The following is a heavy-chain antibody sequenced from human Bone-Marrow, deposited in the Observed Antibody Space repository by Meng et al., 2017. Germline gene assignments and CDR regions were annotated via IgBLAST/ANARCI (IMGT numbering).Heavy chain of an antibody. CDR3: ARVGCSSTSCYGEFDY. CDR2: IWYDGSNK. Sequence: GGSLRLSCAASGFTFSSYAMSWVRQAPGKGLEWVAVIWYDGSNKYYADSVKGRFTISRDNSKNTLYLHMNSLRAEDTGVYYCARVGCSSTSCYGEFDYWGQGTLVTVSS. D-gene: IGHD2-2*01. J-gene: IGHJ4*02. V-gene: IGHV3-33*08. CDR1: GFTFSSYA.